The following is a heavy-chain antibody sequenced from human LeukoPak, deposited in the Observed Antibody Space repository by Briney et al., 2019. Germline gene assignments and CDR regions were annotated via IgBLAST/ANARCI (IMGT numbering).Heavy chain of an antibody. CDR2: FGSSTTNYV. CDR3: AREIASGWYNYFDY. D-gene: IGHD6-19*01. V-gene: IGHV3-21*01. CDR1: GFTFRTYS. Sequence: PGGSLRLSYAASGFTFRTYSMSWVRQAPGKGLEWVSSFGSSTTNYVYYGDSVRGRFTISRDNAKISLYLQMNSLSAEDTAVYYCAREIASGWYNYFDYWGQGTLVTVSS. J-gene: IGHJ4*02.